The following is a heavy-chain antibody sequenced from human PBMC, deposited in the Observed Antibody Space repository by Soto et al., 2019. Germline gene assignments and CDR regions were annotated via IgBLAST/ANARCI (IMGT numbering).Heavy chain of an antibody. CDR2: IYWDDDK. Sequence: QITLKESGPPLVKPTQTLTLTCTFSGFSLSTSGVGVGWIRQPPGKALEWLALIYWDDDKRYSPSLKSRLTITKDTSKNQVVLTMTNMDPVDTATYYCAHSLIPNWGSRGAFDYWGQGNLVTVSS. V-gene: IGHV2-5*02. J-gene: IGHJ4*02. CDR3: AHSLIPNWGSRGAFDY. CDR1: GFSLSTSGVG. D-gene: IGHD7-27*01.